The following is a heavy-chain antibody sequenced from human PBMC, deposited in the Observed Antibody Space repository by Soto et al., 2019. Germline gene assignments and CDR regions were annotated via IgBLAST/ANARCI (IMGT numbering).Heavy chain of an antibody. Sequence: GGSVRLSCAASAFTFSSYAMSWVRQAPGKGLEWVSAISASGGSTYYADSVKGRFTISRDSSENTLYLQMSSLRADDTAVYYCAKGRGNSVYNFDTWGQGTLVTVSS. CDR3: AKGRGNSVYNFDT. V-gene: IGHV3-23*01. CDR1: AFTFSSYA. J-gene: IGHJ4*02. D-gene: IGHD1-26*01. CDR2: ISASGGST.